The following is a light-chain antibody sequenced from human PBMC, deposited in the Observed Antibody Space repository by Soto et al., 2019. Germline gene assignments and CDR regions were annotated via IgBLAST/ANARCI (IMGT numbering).Light chain of an antibody. CDR1: QSVGSDY. V-gene: IGKV3-20*01. CDR2: GAS. J-gene: IGKJ4*01. CDR3: QQYDSYPLT. Sequence: EIVLTQSPGTLSLSPGERATLSCRASQSVGSDYLAWYQQKPGQAPRILIFGASGRATGIPDRFSGSGSGTDFTLTISSLQPEDFATYYCQQYDSYPLTFGGGTKVDIK.